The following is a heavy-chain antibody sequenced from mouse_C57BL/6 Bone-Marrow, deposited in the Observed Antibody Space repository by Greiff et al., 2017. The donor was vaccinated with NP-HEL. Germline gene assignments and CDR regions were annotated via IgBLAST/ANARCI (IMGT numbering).Heavy chain of an antibody. Sequence: VQLQQPGAELVRPGSSVKLSCKASGYTFTSYWMDWVKQRPGQGLEWIGNIYPSDSETHYNQKFKDKATLTVDKSSSTAYMQLSSLTSEESAVYYCARFTTVVALDYWGQGTTLTVSS. J-gene: IGHJ2*01. CDR3: ARFTTVVALDY. V-gene: IGHV1-61*01. CDR1: GYTFTSYW. CDR2: IYPSDSET. D-gene: IGHD1-1*01.